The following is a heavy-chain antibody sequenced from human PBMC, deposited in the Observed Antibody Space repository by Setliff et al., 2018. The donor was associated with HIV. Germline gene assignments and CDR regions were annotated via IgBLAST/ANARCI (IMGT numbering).Heavy chain of an antibody. CDR3: ARVSITYWYSIPTFYYYYMDA. D-gene: IGHD2-15*01. CDR2: INHSGRT. Sequence: SETLSLTCAVYGGSFSGYHWNWIRQPPGKGLEWIGEINHSGRTNYNPSLKSRVTTSVDTSKNQFSLKLRSVTAADTAMYYCARVSITYWYSIPTFYYYYMDAWGKGTKVTSP. CDR1: GGSFSGYH. J-gene: IGHJ6*03. V-gene: IGHV4-34*01.